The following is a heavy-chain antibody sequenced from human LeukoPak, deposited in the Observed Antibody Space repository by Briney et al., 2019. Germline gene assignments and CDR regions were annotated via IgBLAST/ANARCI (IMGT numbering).Heavy chain of an antibody. J-gene: IGHJ6*03. D-gene: IGHD3-3*01. Sequence: SVKVSCKASGGTFSSYTISWVRQAPGQGLEWMGRIIPIFGTANYAQKFQGRVTITTDESTSTAYMELSSLRSEDTAVYYCARDRRGTIFGVVTERPYYYYYYYMDVWGKGTTVTVSS. CDR3: ARDRRGTIFGVVTERPYYYYYYYMDV. CDR2: IIPIFGTA. V-gene: IGHV1-69*05. CDR1: GGTFSSYT.